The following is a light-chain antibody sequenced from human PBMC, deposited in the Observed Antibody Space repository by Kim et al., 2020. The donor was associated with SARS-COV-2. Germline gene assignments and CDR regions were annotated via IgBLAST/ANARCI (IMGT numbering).Light chain of an antibody. J-gene: IGLJ1*01. CDR2: EVT. Sequence: GQSGTIACTGTSSGVGGYNYVSWYQHHPGTAPKLMIYEVTKRPSGVPDRFSGSKSGNTASLTVSGLQAEDEADYYCGSYVGNNNFVFGTGTKVTVL. CDR1: SSGVGGYNY. CDR3: GSYVGNNNFV. V-gene: IGLV2-8*01.